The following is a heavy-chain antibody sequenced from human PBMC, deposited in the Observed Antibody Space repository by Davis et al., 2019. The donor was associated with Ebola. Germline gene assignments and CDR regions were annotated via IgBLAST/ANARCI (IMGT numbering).Heavy chain of an antibody. V-gene: IGHV4-59*08. J-gene: IGHJ6*04. CDR1: GGSISGYY. Sequence: MPSETLSLTCTVSGGSISGYYWSWIRQPPGKGLEWIGYIYYSGSTNYNPSLKSRVTISVDTSKNQFSLKLTSVTAADTAVYFCARGRPSTVTTDYYAMDVWGKGTTVTVSS. D-gene: IGHD4-17*01. CDR3: ARGRPSTVTTDYYAMDV. CDR2: IYYSGST.